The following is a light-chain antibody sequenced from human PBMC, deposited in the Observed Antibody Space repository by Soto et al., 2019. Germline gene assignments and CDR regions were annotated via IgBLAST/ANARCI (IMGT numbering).Light chain of an antibody. J-gene: IGLJ2*01. CDR2: DVS. Sequence: QSALTQPASVSGSPGQSITISCTGTSSDVGGYNYVSWYQQHPDIAPKLMIYDVSSRPSGVSNRFSGSKSGNTASLTISGLQAEDEADYYCSSYTSSNTVVFGGGTKLTVL. CDR1: SSDVGGYNY. V-gene: IGLV2-14*01. CDR3: SSYTSSNTVV.